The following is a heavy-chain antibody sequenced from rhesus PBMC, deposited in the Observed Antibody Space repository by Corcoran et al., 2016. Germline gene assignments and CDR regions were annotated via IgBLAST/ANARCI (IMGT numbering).Heavy chain of an antibody. Sequence: QVQLQESGPGVLKPSETLSLTCDVSAVSISISYDWTWLRQPPGKGLEWIGNLYGSNGDTTYNPSLKNRVTISKDASRNQFSLRLHSVTAADTAVYYCARRRGPFDFWGQGILVTVSS. V-gene: IGHV4-76*01. CDR3: ARRRGPFDF. J-gene: IGHJ4*01. CDR1: AVSISISYD. CDR2: LYGSNGDT.